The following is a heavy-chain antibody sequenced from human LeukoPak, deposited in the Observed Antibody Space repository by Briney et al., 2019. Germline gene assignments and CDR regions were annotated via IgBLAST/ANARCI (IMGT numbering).Heavy chain of an antibody. J-gene: IGHJ4*02. CDR2: IYYSGST. Sequence: PSETLSLTCTVSGGSISSGGYYWSWIRQHPGKGLEWIEYIYYSGSTYYNPSLKSRVTISVDTSKNQFSLKLSAVTAADTAVYFCARGRDYSDYWGQGTLVTVSS. CDR1: GGSISSGGYY. V-gene: IGHV4-31*03. CDR3: ARGRDYSDY.